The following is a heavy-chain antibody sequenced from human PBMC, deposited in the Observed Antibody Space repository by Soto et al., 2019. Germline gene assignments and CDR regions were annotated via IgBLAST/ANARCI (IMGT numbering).Heavy chain of an antibody. CDR2: ISSGSTYI. V-gene: IGHV3-21*01. CDR3: VRHRDQVYYYYYMDV. CDR1: GFTFSTYS. J-gene: IGHJ6*03. Sequence: EVQLVESGGGLVKPGGSLRLSCAASGFTFSTYSMNWVRQAPGKGLEWVSSISSGSTYIYYADSVKGRFTISRDNAKNSLYLQMNSLRAEDTAVYFCVRHRDQVYYYYYMDVWGKGTTVTVSS.